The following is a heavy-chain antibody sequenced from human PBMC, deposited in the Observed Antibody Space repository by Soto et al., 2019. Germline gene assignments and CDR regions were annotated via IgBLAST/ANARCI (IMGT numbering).Heavy chain of an antibody. V-gene: IGHV4-31*02. Sequence: NPSETLSLTCTVSGGSISSGGYYWSWIRQHPGKGLEWIGYIYYSGSTYYNPSLKSRVTISVDTSKNQFPLKLSSVTAADTAVYYCARRDRIVDFWSGYSTRFDPWGQGTLVTVSS. CDR1: GGSISSGGYY. J-gene: IGHJ5*02. CDR2: IYYSGST. CDR3: ARRDRIVDFWSGYSTRFDP. D-gene: IGHD3-3*01.